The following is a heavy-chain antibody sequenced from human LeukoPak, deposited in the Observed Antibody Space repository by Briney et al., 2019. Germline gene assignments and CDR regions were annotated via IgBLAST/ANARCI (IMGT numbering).Heavy chain of an antibody. V-gene: IGHV3-23*01. D-gene: IGHD6-13*01. CDR1: GFTFSSYA. J-gene: IGHJ3*02. Sequence: GGSLRLSCAASGFTFSSYAMSWVRQAPGKGLEWVSAISGSGGSTYYADSVKGRFSISRDNSKNTLYLQMNSLRAEDTAVYYCAKVLYSSSWYGAFDIWGQGTMVTVSS. CDR2: ISGSGGST. CDR3: AKVLYSSSWYGAFDI.